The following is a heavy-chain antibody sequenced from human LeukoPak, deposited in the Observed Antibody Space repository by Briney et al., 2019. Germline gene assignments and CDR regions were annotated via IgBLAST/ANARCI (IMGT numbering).Heavy chain of an antibody. Sequence: SETLSLTCTVSGGSISSSSYYWGWIRQPPGEGLEWIGSVYYGGSTYYNPSLKSRVTISVDASKNQFSLRPSSATAADTAVYYCARGGALWTVMNWGQGTLVTVSS. J-gene: IGHJ4*02. CDR3: ARGGALWTVMN. D-gene: IGHD3/OR15-3a*01. CDR2: VYYGGST. CDR1: GGSISSSSYY. V-gene: IGHV4-39*07.